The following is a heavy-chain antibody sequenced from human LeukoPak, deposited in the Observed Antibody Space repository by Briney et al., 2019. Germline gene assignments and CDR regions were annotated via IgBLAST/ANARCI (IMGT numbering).Heavy chain of an antibody. D-gene: IGHD6-19*01. CDR1: GYTFTGYF. CDR3: ARDISSGWPQGSFDY. CDR2: ISPNSGGT. J-gene: IGHJ4*02. V-gene: IGHV1-2*02. Sequence: ASVKVSCKASGYTFTGYFVHWLRQTPGQGLAWVGWISPNSGGTNYARNFQGRVTMTRDTSISTAYMELSRLGSDDSAVYYCARDISSGWPQGSFDYWGRGTLVTVSS.